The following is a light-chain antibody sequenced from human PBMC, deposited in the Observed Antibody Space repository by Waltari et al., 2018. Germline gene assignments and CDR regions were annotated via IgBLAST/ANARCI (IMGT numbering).Light chain of an antibody. V-gene: IGLV1-44*01. CDR2: SKK. CDR3: AAWDDSLNGVV. CDR1: RPTLDSTP. J-gene: IGLJ2*01. Sequence: QSVLTHAPSASGTPGQRVSIACSGRRPTLDSTPVNLYQQFPGTAPILLIYSKKQRHSGCPDRFSGSKSGNSASLAISGLQSEDEADYYCAAWDDSLNGVVFGGGTKLTVL.